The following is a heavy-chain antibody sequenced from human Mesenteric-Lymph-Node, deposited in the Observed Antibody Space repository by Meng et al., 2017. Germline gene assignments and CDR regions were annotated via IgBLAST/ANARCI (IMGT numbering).Heavy chain of an antibody. Sequence: GESLKISCKGSGYSFTSYWIGWVRQMHGKVLEWMGIIYPGDSDTRYSPSIQGQVTISADKSISTDYLQWSSLKASDTARYYCARQSVTCFDYWGQGTLVTVSS. CDR2: IYPGDSDT. CDR3: ARQSVTCFDY. CDR1: GYSFTSYW. D-gene: IGHD4-11*01. V-gene: IGHV5-51*01. J-gene: IGHJ4*02.